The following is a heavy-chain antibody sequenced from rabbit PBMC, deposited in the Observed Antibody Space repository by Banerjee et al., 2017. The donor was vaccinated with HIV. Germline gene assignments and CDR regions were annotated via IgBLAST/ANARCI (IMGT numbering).Heavy chain of an antibody. J-gene: IGHJ4*01. CDR2: IDADSSGTT. V-gene: IGHV1S40*01. D-gene: IGHD1-1*01. CDR3: ARDSYTSSNYNFNL. CDR1: GLDFSSSYC. Sequence: QSLEESGGDLVKPGASLTLTCKASGLDFSSSYCVCWVRQAPGKGPEWIACIDADSSGTTYYASWAKGRFTISKTSSTTVTLQMTSLTAADTATYFCARDSYTSSNYNFNLWGPGTLVTVS.